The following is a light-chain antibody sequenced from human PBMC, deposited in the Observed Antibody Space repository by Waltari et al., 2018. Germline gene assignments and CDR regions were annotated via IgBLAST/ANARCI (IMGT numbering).Light chain of an antibody. Sequence: DIQMTQSPSSLSASVGARVTITCQASQDIRKFLNWFQQKPGTAPKVVIYDASNLEKGVPSRFSGSGSGTRFTLTISSLQPDDFATYYCQQYDILPLTFGGGTRVE. CDR1: QDIRKF. J-gene: IGKJ4*01. CDR2: DAS. CDR3: QQYDILPLT. V-gene: IGKV1-33*01.